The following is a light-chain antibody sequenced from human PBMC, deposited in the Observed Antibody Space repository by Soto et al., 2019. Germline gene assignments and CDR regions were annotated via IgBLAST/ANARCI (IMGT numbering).Light chain of an antibody. CDR2: GAS. Sequence: EIVMTQSPATLSVSPGERATLSCRASQSVSSNLAWYQQKPGQAPRLLIYGASTRATGIPARFSGSGSGTEFILTISSLQSEDFAVYYCQQYNNWPFFGGGTKVEIK. J-gene: IGKJ4*01. CDR3: QQYNNWPF. CDR1: QSVSSN. V-gene: IGKV3-15*01.